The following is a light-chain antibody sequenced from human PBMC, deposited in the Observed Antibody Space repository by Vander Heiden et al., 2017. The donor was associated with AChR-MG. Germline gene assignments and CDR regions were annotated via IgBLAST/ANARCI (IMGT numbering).Light chain of an antibody. CDR1: SSDVGTYNL. CDR2: EGS. V-gene: IGLV2-23*03. CDR3: CSYAGSSTFVV. Sequence: QSALTQPASVSGSPGQSITISCTGTSSDVGTYNLVSWYQQHPGKAPKLMIYEGSKRHSGVANRFSGSKYGNTASLTSAGLQAEDEADYYCCSYAGSSTFVVFGGGTKLTVL. J-gene: IGLJ2*01.